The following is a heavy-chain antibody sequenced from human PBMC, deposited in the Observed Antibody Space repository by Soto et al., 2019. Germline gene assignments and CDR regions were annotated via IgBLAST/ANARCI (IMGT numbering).Heavy chain of an antibody. Sequence: QVQLVQSGAEVEKPGASVRFSCKASGYTFTNHAIHWVRQAPGQGLEWMGWINVGNGNTKYSKEFQDRITITRDTSASTAYMELSRLRFEDSGVYYCARRVVRHFEDWGQGTLVNVSS. V-gene: IGHV1-3*01. J-gene: IGHJ4*02. CDR3: ARRVVRHFED. CDR2: INVGNGNT. D-gene: IGHD3-10*01. CDR1: GYTFTNHA.